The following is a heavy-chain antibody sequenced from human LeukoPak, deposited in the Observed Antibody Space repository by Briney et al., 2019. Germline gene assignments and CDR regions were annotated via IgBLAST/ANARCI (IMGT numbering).Heavy chain of an antibody. CDR2: IYYSGST. Sequence: SETLSLTCTVSGGSISSYYWSWIRQPLGKGLEWIGYIYYSGSTNYNPSLKSRVTISVDTSKNQFSLKLSSVTAADTAVYYCASGATAYCGGDCYSRRWFDPWGQGTLVTVSS. D-gene: IGHD2-21*02. V-gene: IGHV4-59*01. CDR1: GGSISSYY. J-gene: IGHJ5*02. CDR3: ASGATAYCGGDCYSRRWFDP.